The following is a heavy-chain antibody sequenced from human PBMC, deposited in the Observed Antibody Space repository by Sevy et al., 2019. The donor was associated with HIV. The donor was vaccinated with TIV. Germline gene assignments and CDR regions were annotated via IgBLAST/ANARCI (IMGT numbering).Heavy chain of an antibody. V-gene: IGHV3-33*01. CDR1: GFIFSRYG. J-gene: IGHJ4*02. Sequence: GGSLRLSCKASGFIFSRYGVHWVRQAPGKGLEWVASIFNDGKTKYYGDAVKGRSTISIYDSKNTLYLQMDSLRAEDTAVYYCARESGSDWYLDYWGQGTLVTVSS. CDR3: ARESGSDWYLDY. D-gene: IGHD1-26*01. CDR2: IFNDGKTK.